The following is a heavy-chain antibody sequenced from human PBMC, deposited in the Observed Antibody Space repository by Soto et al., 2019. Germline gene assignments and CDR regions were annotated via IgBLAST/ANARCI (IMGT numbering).Heavy chain of an antibody. J-gene: IGHJ4*02. D-gene: IGHD2-2*01. CDR2: IYHSGST. CDR3: ARVPDY. Sequence: QLQLQESGSGLVKPSQTLSLTCAGYGGALSSGGYSWSWTRQPPGKGLEWIGYIYHSGSTYYNPSLKSRGTISVDTSKNQLSLKLSSVTAADTAVYYCARVPDYWGQGTLVTVSS. V-gene: IGHV4-30-2*01. CDR1: GGALSSGGYS.